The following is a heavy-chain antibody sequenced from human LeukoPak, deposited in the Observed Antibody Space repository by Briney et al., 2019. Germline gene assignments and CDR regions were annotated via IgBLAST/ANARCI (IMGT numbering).Heavy chain of an antibody. Sequence: SETLSLTCAVYGGSFCDYYWSWIPQPPGKGLEWIGEINHGGSTNYSPSLKSRVTISVDTSKNQFSLKLSSTPAADTAVYYCARYGYSSGTGNDYWGQGTLVTVFS. D-gene: IGHD6-19*01. CDR1: GGSFCDYY. CDR2: INHGGST. J-gene: IGHJ4*02. V-gene: IGHV4-34*01. CDR3: ARYGYSSGTGNDY.